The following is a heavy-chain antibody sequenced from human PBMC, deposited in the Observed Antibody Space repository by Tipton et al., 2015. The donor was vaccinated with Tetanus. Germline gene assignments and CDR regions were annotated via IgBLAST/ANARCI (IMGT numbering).Heavy chain of an antibody. V-gene: IGHV3-7*01. D-gene: IGHD3-22*01. CDR1: GFTFSSYW. J-gene: IGHJ4*02. CDR2: IKQDGSEK. Sequence: SLRLSCAASGFTFSSYWMSWVRQAPGEGLEWVANIKQDGSEKYYVDSVKGRFTISRDNAKNSLYLQMNSLRDEDTAVYYCARDRTPDYDRVDWGQGTLVTVSS. CDR3: ARDRTPDYDRVD.